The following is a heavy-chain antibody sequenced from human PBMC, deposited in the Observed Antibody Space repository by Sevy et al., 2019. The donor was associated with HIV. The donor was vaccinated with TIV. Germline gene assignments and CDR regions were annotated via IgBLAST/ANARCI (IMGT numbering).Heavy chain of an antibody. Sequence: GGSLRLSCAASGFTFSNYAMTWVRQAPGKGLEWVSGMSGSGGSTNYADSVKGRFTISRDNSKNTLYLQMNSLRAEDTAVYYCAKSLEYCTNGVCGYSDYWDQGTLVTVSS. D-gene: IGHD2-8*01. CDR3: AKSLEYCTNGVCGYSDY. CDR1: GFTFSNYA. V-gene: IGHV3-23*01. CDR2: MSGSGGST. J-gene: IGHJ4*02.